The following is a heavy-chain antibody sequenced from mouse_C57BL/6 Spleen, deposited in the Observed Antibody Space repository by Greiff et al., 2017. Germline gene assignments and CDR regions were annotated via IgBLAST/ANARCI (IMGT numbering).Heavy chain of an antibody. CDR2: INPNNGGT. CDR1: GYTFTDYN. V-gene: IGHV1-18*01. CDR3: ARAGGNYVYFDV. D-gene: IGHD2-1*01. Sequence: EVKLMESGPELVKPGASVTIPCKASGYTFTDYNMDWVKQSHGKSLEWIGDINPNNGGTIYNQKFKGKATLTVDKSSSTAYMELRSLTSEDTAVYYCARAGGNYVYFDVWGTGTTVTVSS. J-gene: IGHJ1*03.